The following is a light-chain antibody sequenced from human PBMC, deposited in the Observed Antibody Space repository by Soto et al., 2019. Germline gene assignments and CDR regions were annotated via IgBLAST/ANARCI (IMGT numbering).Light chain of an antibody. V-gene: IGLV2-14*01. J-gene: IGLJ2*01. Sequence: QSALTQPASVSGSPGQSITISCTGTSSDIGGYIYVSWYQQHPGKAPKLIIYEVTNRPSGVSSRFSGSKSRNTASLTISGLQAEDEADYYCSSFTHRSTVGVFGGGTKLTVL. CDR2: EVT. CDR3: SSFTHRSTVGV. CDR1: SSDIGGYIY.